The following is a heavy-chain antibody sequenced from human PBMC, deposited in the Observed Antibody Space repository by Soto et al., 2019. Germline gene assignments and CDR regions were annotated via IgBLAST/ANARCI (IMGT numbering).Heavy chain of an antibody. CDR3: AKDGHLMGWPAALSFDY. Sequence: QVRLVESGGGVVQPGGSLSLSCAASGFTFSNYGMHWVRQTPGKGLAWVAVVSSNGRITVYDDSVKGRFNISRDNVKNTLYLQMTSLRSDDTAVYYCAKDGHLMGWPAALSFDYWCQGSLVTVSS. CDR2: VSSNGRIT. J-gene: IGHJ4*02. V-gene: IGHV3-30*18. D-gene: IGHD2-2*01. CDR1: GFTFSNYG.